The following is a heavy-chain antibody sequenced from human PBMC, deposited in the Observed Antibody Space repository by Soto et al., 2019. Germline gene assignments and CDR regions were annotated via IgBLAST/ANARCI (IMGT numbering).Heavy chain of an antibody. V-gene: IGHV4-4*07. D-gene: IGHD3-22*01. Sequence: RSLTCTVSGGSISTYYWSWIRQSAGKGLEWIGRIYASGSANYNPSLKSRVTMSVVTSKNQLSLKLTSVTAADTAVYYCAREYYYDSSGLRGYFDLWGRGTLVT. CDR2: IYASGSA. CDR1: GGSISTYY. J-gene: IGHJ2*01. CDR3: AREYYYDSSGLRGYFDL.